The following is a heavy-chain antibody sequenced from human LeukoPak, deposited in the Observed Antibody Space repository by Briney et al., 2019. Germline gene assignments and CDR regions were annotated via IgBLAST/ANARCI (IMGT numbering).Heavy chain of an antibody. V-gene: IGHV3-23*01. CDR3: AKERGNNGGNTNGYFDL. CDR2: ISDSGGTT. Sequence: PGGSLRLSCSASGFNFNYFAMSWVRRAPGKELEWVPVISDSGGTTYSADSVKGRFTISRDNSKNTLYLQMISLRAEDTAAYYCAKERGNNGGNTNGYFDLWGQGTLVTVSS. D-gene: IGHD4-23*01. J-gene: IGHJ4*02. CDR1: GFNFNYFA.